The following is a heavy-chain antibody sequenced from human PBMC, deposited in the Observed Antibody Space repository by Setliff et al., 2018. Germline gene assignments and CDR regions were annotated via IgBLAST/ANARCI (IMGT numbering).Heavy chain of an antibody. CDR1: GYSFTSYW. Sequence: PGESLKISCKGSGYSFTSYWIGWVRQMPGKGLEWMGIIYPGDSDTRYSPSFQGQVTISADKSISTAYLQWSSLKASDTAMYYCARSRSNFWSGYYDYFDYWGQGTLVTVSS. J-gene: IGHJ4*02. D-gene: IGHD3-3*01. V-gene: IGHV5-51*01. CDR2: IYPGDSDT. CDR3: ARSRSNFWSGYYDYFDY.